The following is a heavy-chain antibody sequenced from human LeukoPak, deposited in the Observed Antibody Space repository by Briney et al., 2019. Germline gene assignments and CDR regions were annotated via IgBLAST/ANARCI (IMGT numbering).Heavy chain of an antibody. CDR1: GGSISSHY. CDR2: IYYSGST. V-gene: IGHV4-59*11. D-gene: IGHD3-22*01. Sequence: SETLSLTCTVSGGSISSHYWSWIRQPPGKGLEWIGYIYYSGSTNYNPSLKSRVTISVDTSKNQFSLKLSSVTAADTAVYYCGRIGAPLIVAVVKDYWGQGTLVTVSS. J-gene: IGHJ4*02. CDR3: GRIGAPLIVAVVKDY.